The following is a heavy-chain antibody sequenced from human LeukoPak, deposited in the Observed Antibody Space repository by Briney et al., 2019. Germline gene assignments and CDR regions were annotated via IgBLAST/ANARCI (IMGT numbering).Heavy chain of an antibody. V-gene: IGHV3-9*03. Sequence: GGSLRLSCAASGFSFDDYAMHWVRQAPGKGLEWVSGISWNSGSIGYADSVEGRFTISRDNAKNSLYLQMNSLRAEDMALYYCAKVASSSWYGGPFDYWGQGTLVTVSS. D-gene: IGHD6-13*01. CDR3: AKVASSSWYGGPFDY. CDR2: ISWNSGSI. J-gene: IGHJ4*02. CDR1: GFSFDDYA.